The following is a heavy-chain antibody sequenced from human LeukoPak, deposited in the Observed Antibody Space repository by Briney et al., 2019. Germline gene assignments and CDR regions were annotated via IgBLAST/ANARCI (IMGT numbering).Heavy chain of an antibody. D-gene: IGHD3-16*01. Sequence: ASVKVSCKASGYTFTSYYMHWVRQAPGQGLEWMGIINPSGGSTSYAQKFQGRVTMTRDMSTSTVYMELSSLRSEDTAVYYCVGGTHYDARFDYWGQGTLVTVSS. CDR1: GYTFTSYY. CDR2: INPSGGST. V-gene: IGHV1-46*01. J-gene: IGHJ4*02. CDR3: VGGTHYDARFDY.